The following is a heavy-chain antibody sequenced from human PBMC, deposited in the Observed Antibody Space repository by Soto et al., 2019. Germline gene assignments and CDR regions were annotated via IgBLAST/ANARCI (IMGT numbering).Heavy chain of an antibody. D-gene: IGHD2-15*01. CDR2: IYYSGST. J-gene: IGHJ3*02. Sequence: SENLSLTCTGSGGSLSSYYWGWIPQPPGKGLEWIGYIYYSGSTNYNPSLKSRVTISVDTSKNQFSLKLSSVTAADTAVYYCARILVAAPGDAFDIWGQGTMVTVSS. CDR3: ARILVAAPGDAFDI. V-gene: IGHV4-59*01. CDR1: GGSLSSYY.